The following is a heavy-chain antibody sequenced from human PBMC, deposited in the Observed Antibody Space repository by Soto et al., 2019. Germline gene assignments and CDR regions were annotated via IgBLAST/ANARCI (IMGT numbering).Heavy chain of an antibody. CDR3: ARACWGAGTQAFDY. D-gene: IGHD3-10*01. V-gene: IGHV3-21*01. CDR1: GFTFSSYG. Sequence: EVQLVESGGGLVKPGGSLRLSCTASGFTFSSYGVNWVRQAPGKGLEWVSFISSTSNHIYYIDSVKGRFTVSRDNAKYSLYLQMNSLRVEDTAIYYCARACWGAGTQAFDYWGQGTLVTVS. J-gene: IGHJ4*02. CDR2: ISSTSNHI.